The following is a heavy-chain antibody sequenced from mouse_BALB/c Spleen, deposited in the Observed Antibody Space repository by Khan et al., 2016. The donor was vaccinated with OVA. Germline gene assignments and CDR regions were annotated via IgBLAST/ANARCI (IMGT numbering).Heavy chain of an antibody. D-gene: IGHD2-1*01. J-gene: IGHJ3*01. V-gene: IGHV5-9-3*01. CDR1: GFTFSTYA. CDR3: ARHNYDPIAY. Sequence: EVELVESGGDLVKPGGSLKLSCSASGFTFSTYAMSWVRQTPEKRLEWVATISSGGDNIFYTDSVKGRSTIPRDSAKNTLYLHMSSLRSEDTAMYYCARHNYDPIAYWGQGTLVTVSA. CDR2: ISSGGDNI.